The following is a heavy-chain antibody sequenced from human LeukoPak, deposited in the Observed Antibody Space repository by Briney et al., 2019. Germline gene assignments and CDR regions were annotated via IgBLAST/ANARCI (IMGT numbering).Heavy chain of an antibody. CDR1: GYTFTSYG. CDR2: ISAYNGNT. D-gene: IGHD3-22*01. V-gene: IGHV1-18*01. CDR3: ARADMIVGGVFRYDY. J-gene: IGHJ4*02. Sequence: ASVKVSCKASGYTFTSYGISWVRQAPGQGLEWMGWISAYNGNTNYAQKLQGRVTMTTDTSTSTAYMELRSLRSDDTAVYYCARADMIVGGVFRYDYWGQGTLVTVSS.